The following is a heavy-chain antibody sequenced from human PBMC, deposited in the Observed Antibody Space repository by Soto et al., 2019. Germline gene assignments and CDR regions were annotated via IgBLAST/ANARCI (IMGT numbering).Heavy chain of an antibody. CDR1: GFTFTNYG. D-gene: IGHD5-18*01. CDR2: ISDTGGST. CDR3: AAALSGYTPNYDY. V-gene: IGHV3-23*01. J-gene: IGHJ4*02. Sequence: EVQLLDSGEGLVQPGGSLRLSCVASGFTFTNYGMNWVRQAPGKGLEWVSAISDTGGSTFYADSAKGRFTISRDNSKNTLYLHMNGLRSEDTAIYYCAAALSGYTPNYDYWGQGTPVTVSS.